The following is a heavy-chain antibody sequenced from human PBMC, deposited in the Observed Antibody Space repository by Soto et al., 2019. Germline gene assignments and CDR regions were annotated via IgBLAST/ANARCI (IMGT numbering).Heavy chain of an antibody. CDR1: GGSISSSSYY. CDR2: IYHSGST. Sequence: PSETLSLTCTVSGGSISSSSYYWGWIRQPPGKGLEWIGSIYHSGSTNYNPSLKSRVTISVDTSKNQFSLKLSSVTAADTAVYYCARGYKGYCSSTSCRRGLGYYYYMDVWGKGTTVTVSS. CDR3: ARGYKGYCSSTSCRRGLGYYYYMDV. V-gene: IGHV4-39*07. J-gene: IGHJ6*03. D-gene: IGHD2-2*01.